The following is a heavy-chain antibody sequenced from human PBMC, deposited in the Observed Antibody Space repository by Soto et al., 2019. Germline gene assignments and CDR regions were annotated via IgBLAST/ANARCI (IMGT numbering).Heavy chain of an antibody. CDR3: AKGGLSGSQDVDY. CDR1: GFTFDDYT. D-gene: IGHD1-26*01. Sequence: GESLKISCAASGFTFDDYTMHWVRQAPGKGLEWVSLISWDGGSTYYADSVKGRFTISRDNSKNSLYLQMNSLRTEDTALYYCAKGGLSGSQDVDYWGQGTLVTVSS. V-gene: IGHV3-43*01. CDR2: ISWDGGST. J-gene: IGHJ4*02.